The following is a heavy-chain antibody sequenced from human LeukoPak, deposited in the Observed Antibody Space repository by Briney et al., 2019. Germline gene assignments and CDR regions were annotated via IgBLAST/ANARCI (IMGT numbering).Heavy chain of an antibody. V-gene: IGHV3-9*01. D-gene: IGHD4-4*01. Sequence: GRSLRLSCAVSGFTFDDYAMHWVRQAPGKGLEWVSGISWNSGSIGYADSVKGRFTISRDNAKNSLYLQMNSLRAEDTALYYCAKDKGIRMTTLLQHWGQGTLVTVSS. CDR1: GFTFDDYA. J-gene: IGHJ1*01. CDR2: ISWNSGSI. CDR3: AKDKGIRMTTLLQH.